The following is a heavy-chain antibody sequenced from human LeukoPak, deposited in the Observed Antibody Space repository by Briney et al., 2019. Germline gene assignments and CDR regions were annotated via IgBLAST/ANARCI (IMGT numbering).Heavy chain of an antibody. D-gene: IGHD3-3*01. Sequence: PGGSLRLSCVASGFTFSNYGIHWVRQAPGKGLEWVAFILYDGSRIYYAESVKGRFTISRDNSKNTLFLEMNSLRPEDTAFYFCAKGTTIPGVATAEYLRHWGQGTLVTVSS. CDR1: GFTFSNYG. CDR2: ILYDGSRI. CDR3: AKGTTIPGVATAEYLRH. V-gene: IGHV3-30*02. J-gene: IGHJ1*01.